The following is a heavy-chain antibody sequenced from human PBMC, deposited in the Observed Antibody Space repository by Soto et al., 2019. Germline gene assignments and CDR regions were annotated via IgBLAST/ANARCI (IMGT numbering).Heavy chain of an antibody. CDR3: ARGSGSWHFDY. D-gene: IGHD6-13*01. CDR1: GYTFTRYN. V-gene: IGHV1-46*03. CDR2: INPSNGNT. J-gene: IGHJ4*02. Sequence: ASVKVSCKTPGYTFTRYNIHWVRQAPGQRLEWMGIINPSNGNTRYAQKFQGRVTMTRDTSTSTVYMELSSLRSEDTAVYYCARGSGSWHFDYWGQGTLVTVSS.